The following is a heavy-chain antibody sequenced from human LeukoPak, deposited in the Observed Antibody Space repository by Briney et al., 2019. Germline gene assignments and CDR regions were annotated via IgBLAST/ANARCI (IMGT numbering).Heavy chain of an antibody. J-gene: IGHJ3*02. CDR3: ARDVVVTSSPDAFDI. CDR2: ISNSGTT. Sequence: PSETLSLTCTVSGDSVTSGGYFWAWIRQQRGKGLEWIGYISNSGTTSYNPSLKSRISISVNTSNNQFSLRLSSVTAADTAVYYCARDVVVTSSPDAFDIWGQGTMVTVSS. V-gene: IGHV4-31*03. D-gene: IGHD2-21*02. CDR1: GDSVTSGGYF.